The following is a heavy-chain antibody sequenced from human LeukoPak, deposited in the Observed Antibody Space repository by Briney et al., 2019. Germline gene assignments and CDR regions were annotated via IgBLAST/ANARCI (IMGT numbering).Heavy chain of an antibody. CDR2: ISAYNGNT. V-gene: IGHV1-18*01. CDR1: GYTFTSYG. J-gene: IGHJ3*02. D-gene: IGHD6-13*01. CDR3: ARESPRYSSSLASHAFDI. Sequence: ASVKVSCKASGYTFTSYGISWVRQAPGQGLEWMGWISAYNGNTNYAQKLQGRVTMTTDTSTSTAYMELRSLRSDDTAVYYCARESPRYSSSLASHAFDIWGQGTMVTVSS.